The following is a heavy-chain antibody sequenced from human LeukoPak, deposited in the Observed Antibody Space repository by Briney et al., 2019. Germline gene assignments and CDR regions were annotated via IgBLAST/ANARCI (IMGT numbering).Heavy chain of an antibody. J-gene: IGHJ4*02. V-gene: IGHV4-59*01. CDR2: IYHTGST. CDR1: GGSINNYY. Sequence: SETLSPTCTVSGGSINNYYWSWIRQSPGKGLEWIGYIYHTGSTNYNPSLRSRVTMSVDTSRNQFSLKLNSVTAADTAVYFCARGGERDYSKDHFDCWGQGVLLTVSS. D-gene: IGHD4-11*01. CDR3: ARGGERDYSKDHFDC.